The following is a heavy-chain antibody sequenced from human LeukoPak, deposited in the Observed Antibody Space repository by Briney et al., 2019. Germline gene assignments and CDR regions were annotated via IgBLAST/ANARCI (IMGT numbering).Heavy chain of an antibody. J-gene: IGHJ4*02. V-gene: IGHV3-48*04. CDR2: ISSDSTAK. CDR3: AREADYDSSGYSVDY. CDR1: GFTFSSYT. D-gene: IGHD3-22*01. Sequence: GGSLRLSCAASGFTFSSYTMNWVRQAPGKGLEWLSYISSDSTAKVYADFVKGRFTISRDNAKNSLYLQMNSLRAEDTAVYYCAREADYDSSGYSVDYWGQGTLVTVSS.